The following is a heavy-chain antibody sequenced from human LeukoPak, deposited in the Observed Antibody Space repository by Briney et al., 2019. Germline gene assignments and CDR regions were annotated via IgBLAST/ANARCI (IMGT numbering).Heavy chain of an antibody. V-gene: IGHV4-39*01. CDR3: AKSGGYGLIDY. Sequence: SETLSLTCTVSGGSISGSSYYWGWIRQPPGKGLEWIGAIYYSGSTYYNASLQSRVTISIDTSKNQFSLRLKSVTAADTAMYYCAKSGGYGLIDYWGQGTLVTVSS. CDR2: IYYSGST. D-gene: IGHD1-26*01. J-gene: IGHJ4*02. CDR1: GGSISGSSYY.